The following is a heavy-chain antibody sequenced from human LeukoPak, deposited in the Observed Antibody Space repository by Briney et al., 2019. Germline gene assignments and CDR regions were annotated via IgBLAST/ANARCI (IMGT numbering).Heavy chain of an antibody. CDR3: ARELIVATWDY. CDR1: GFTFSSYS. J-gene: IGHJ4*02. CDR2: ISSSSSYI. Sequence: GGSLRLSCAASGFTFSSYSMNWVRQAPGKGLEWASSISSSSSYIYYADSVKGRFTISRDNAKNSLYLQMNSLRAEDTAVYYCARELIVATWDYWGQGTLVTVSS. D-gene: IGHD5-12*01. V-gene: IGHV3-21*01.